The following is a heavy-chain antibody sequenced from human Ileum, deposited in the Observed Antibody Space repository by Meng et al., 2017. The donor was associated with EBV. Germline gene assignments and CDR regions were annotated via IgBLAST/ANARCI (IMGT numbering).Heavy chain of an antibody. Sequence: QVQLQESGPGLVKPSXXLSLICPVSGDSISSSPYFWGWIRQPPGKGLEWIGSIYYSGNTYYTPSLKSRLTISVDTSKNQFSLKLTSVTAADTAVYYCARQLDTVTSGDWGQGTLVTVSS. CDR2: IYYSGNT. CDR3: ARQLDTVTSGD. V-gene: IGHV4-39*01. D-gene: IGHD4-17*01. CDR1: GDSISSSPYF. J-gene: IGHJ4*02.